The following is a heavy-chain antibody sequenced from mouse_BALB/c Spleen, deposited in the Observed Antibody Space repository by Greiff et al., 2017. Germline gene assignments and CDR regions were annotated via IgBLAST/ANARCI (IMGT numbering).Heavy chain of an antibody. V-gene: IGHV1S81*02. CDR1: GYTFTSYY. CDR3: TRGAY. J-gene: IGHJ3*01. CDR2: INPSNGGT. Sequence: VKLQESGAELVKPGASVKLSCKASGYTFTSYYMYWVKQRPGQGLEWIGEINPSNGGTNFNEKFKSKATLTVDKSSSTAYMQLSSLTSEDSAVYYCTRGAYWGQGTLVTVSA.